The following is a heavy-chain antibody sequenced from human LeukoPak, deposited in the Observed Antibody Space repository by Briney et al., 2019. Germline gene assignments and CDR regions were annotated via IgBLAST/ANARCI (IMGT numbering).Heavy chain of an antibody. V-gene: IGHV4-61*10. CDR1: GGSISSGSYY. CDR2: IYHSGST. CDR3: ARDSHTAFDI. D-gene: IGHD2-21*01. Sequence: SETLSLTCTVSGGSISSGSYYWSWIRQPAGKGLEWIGYIYHSGSTYYNPSLKSRVTISVDRSKNQFSLKLSSVTAADTAVYYCARDSHTAFDIWGQGTMVTVSS. J-gene: IGHJ3*02.